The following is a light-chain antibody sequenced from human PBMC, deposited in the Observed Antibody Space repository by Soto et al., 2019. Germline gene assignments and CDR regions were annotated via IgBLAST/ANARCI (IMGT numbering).Light chain of an antibody. CDR3: QQSYSTPLT. CDR1: QSISSY. Sequence: DIQMTQSPSSLSASVGDRVTITCRASQSISSYLNWYQQKPGKAPKLLIYAASSLQSGVPSRFSGSGSGTDFTLTISSLQPEDFATYDCQQSYSTPLTCGQGTKLEIK. J-gene: IGKJ2*01. V-gene: IGKV1-39*01. CDR2: AAS.